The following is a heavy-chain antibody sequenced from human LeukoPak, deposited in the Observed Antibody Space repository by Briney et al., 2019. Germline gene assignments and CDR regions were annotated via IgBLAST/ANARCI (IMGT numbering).Heavy chain of an antibody. CDR1: GGSISSYF. D-gene: IGHD6-19*01. J-gene: IGHJ6*02. V-gene: IGHV4-59*01. CDR3: ARDSGYSSGWGYYYGMDV. Sequence: SETLSLTCTVSGGSISSYFWCWIRQPPGKGLEWIGYIYYSGSTNYNPSLRSRVTISVDTSKNQFSLKLSSVTAADTAVYYCARDSGYSSGWGYYYGMDVWGQGTTVTVSS. CDR2: IYYSGST.